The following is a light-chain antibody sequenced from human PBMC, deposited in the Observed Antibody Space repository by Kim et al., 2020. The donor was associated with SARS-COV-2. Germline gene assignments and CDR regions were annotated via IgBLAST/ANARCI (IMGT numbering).Light chain of an antibody. CDR3: QQRSSSPT. J-gene: IGKJ5*01. CDR1: ESGSCS. CDR2: DAS. V-gene: IGKV3-11*01. Sequence: SLSPEKIASPSGRASESGSCSLASYQQKPRQAPRLLIFDASNRATGLPARFSGGGAGADITLTISSLEQEDSADYYRQQRSSSPTFGQGTRLEIK.